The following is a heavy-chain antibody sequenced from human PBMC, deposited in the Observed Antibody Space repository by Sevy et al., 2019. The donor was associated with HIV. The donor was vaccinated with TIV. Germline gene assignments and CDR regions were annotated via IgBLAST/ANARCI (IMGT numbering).Heavy chain of an antibody. CDR2: IYPGDSDI. Sequence: GESLKISCKGSGYSFSSHWIGWVRQMPGRGLEWMGIIYPGDSDIRYSPSFQGQVTLSAATSIDTTYLPWSSLKASDTAVYYCARVPPTVTTGNYYYYGMDVWGQGTTVTVSS. V-gene: IGHV5-51*01. D-gene: IGHD4-17*01. J-gene: IGHJ6*02. CDR3: ARVPPTVTTGNYYYYGMDV. CDR1: GYSFSSHW.